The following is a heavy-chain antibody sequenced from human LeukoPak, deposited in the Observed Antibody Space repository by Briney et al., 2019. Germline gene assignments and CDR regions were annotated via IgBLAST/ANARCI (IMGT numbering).Heavy chain of an antibody. Sequence: GGSLRLSCAASGFTFSDHAMDWVRHAPGKGLKWVGRIRNKANSYTTEYAASVQGRFTVSRDDSMNSLYLQMNSMKTEDTAVYYCTRLVGANDWGQGTLVTVSS. J-gene: IGHJ4*02. D-gene: IGHD1-26*01. V-gene: IGHV3-72*01. CDR1: GFTFSDHA. CDR3: TRLVGAND. CDR2: IRNKANSYTT.